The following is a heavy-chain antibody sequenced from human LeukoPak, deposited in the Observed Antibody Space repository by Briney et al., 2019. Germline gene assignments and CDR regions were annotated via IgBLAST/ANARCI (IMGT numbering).Heavy chain of an antibody. Sequence: GGSLRLSCAASGFRFSGFEMNWVRQAPGKGLEWVSYISESGKTIYYADSVRGRFTISRDNAIKIVYLQMSSLRAEDSAVYYCARDEEGAGSSSNFDYWGQGTLVTVSS. CDR1: GFRFSGFE. CDR2: ISESGKTI. J-gene: IGHJ4*02. V-gene: IGHV3-48*03. CDR3: ARDEEGAGSSSNFDY. D-gene: IGHD6-6*01.